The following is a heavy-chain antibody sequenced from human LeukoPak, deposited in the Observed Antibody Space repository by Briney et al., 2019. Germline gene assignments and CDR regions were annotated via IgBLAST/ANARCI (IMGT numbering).Heavy chain of an antibody. Sequence: ASVKLSCKAFGYTFTNYGISWERHAPGRGLEWMGWISAYNGNTNYAQKLQGRVTMTTDTSTSTAYREVGSQRSDDTSMYLCARVAPNRRYCSGGSCLNYFDYWGQGTLVTVSS. D-gene: IGHD2-15*01. CDR1: GYTFTNYG. V-gene: IGHV1-18*01. CDR2: ISAYNGNT. J-gene: IGHJ4*02. CDR3: ARVAPNRRYCSGGSCLNYFDY.